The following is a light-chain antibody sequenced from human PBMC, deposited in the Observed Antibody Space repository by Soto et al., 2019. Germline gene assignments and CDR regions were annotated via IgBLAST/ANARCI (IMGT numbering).Light chain of an antibody. CDR3: SPYTSSSTRRYV. Sequence: QSALTQPASVSGSPGQSITISCTGTSSDVGGYNYVSWYQQHPGKAPKLLIYDVSNRPSGVSNRFSGSKSGNTASLTISGRQAEDEADYYCSPYTSSSTRRYVFGTGTKLTVL. V-gene: IGLV2-14*01. CDR1: SSDVGGYNY. CDR2: DVS. J-gene: IGLJ1*01.